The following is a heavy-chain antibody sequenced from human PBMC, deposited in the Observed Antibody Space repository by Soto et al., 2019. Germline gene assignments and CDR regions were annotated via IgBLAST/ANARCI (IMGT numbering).Heavy chain of an antibody. J-gene: IGHJ4*02. CDR2: IRSKANSYAT. CDR3: TSRYCSSTSCPG. V-gene: IGHV3-73*02. CDR1: GFTFSGSA. D-gene: IGHD2-2*01. Sequence: EVQLVESGGGLVQPGGSLKLSCAASGFTFSGSAMHWVRQASGKGLEWVGRIRSKANSYATAYAASVKGRFTISRDDSKNTAYRQMNSLKSEDTAVYYCTSRYCSSTSCPGWGQGTLVTVSS.